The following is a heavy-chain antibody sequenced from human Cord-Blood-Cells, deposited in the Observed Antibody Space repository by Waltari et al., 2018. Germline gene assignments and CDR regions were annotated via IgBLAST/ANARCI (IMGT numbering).Heavy chain of an antibody. CDR3: AKGGNYFDY. CDR1: GFTFSSHG. D-gene: IGHD3-16*01. J-gene: IGHJ4*02. Sequence: QVQLVESGGGVVQPGRSLRLSCAASGFTFSSHGMHWVRQAPGKGLEWVAVISYDGSNKYYADSVKGRFTISRDNSKNTLYLQMNSLRAEDTAVYYCAKGGNYFDYWGQGTLVTVSS. CDR2: ISYDGSNK. V-gene: IGHV3-30*18.